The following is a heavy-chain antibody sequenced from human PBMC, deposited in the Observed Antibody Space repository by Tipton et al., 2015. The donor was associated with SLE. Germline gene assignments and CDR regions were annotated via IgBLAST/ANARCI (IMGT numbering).Heavy chain of an antibody. D-gene: IGHD2-8*01. J-gene: IGHJ5*02. CDR3: ARHDTNYGRNWFDP. Sequence: GLVKPSGTLSLTCTVSGGSINNYYWTWIRQAAGMGLQWIGRIHSSGSTRYNPSVETRLTMSLDTSKNHFSLKLSSVTAADTAVYYCARHDTNYGRNWFDPWGQGTLVTVSS. V-gene: IGHV4-4*07. CDR2: IHSSGST. CDR1: GGSINNYY.